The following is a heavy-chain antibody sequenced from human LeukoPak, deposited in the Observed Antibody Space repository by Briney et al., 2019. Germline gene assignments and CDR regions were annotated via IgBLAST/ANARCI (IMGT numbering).Heavy chain of an antibody. Sequence: GASLRLSCAASGFTFSSYAMSWVRQASGKGLEWVSAISGSGGSTYYADSVKGRFTISRDNSKNTLYLQMNSLRAEDTAVYYCAKVGAGITMIVVVINYFDYWGQGTLVTVSS. CDR1: GFTFSSYA. V-gene: IGHV3-23*01. J-gene: IGHJ4*02. D-gene: IGHD3-22*01. CDR3: AKVGAGITMIVVVINYFDY. CDR2: ISGSGGST.